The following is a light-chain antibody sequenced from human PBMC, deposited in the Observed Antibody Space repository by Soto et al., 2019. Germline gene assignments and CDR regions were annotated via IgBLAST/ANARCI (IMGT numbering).Light chain of an antibody. V-gene: IGLV1-40*01. J-gene: IGLJ2*01. CDR1: SSNIGAGYD. Sequence: QSVLTQPPSVSGAPGQRVTISCTGSSSNIGAGYDVHWYQQVPGTAPKLLIYGNINRPSGVPDRFSGSKSGTSASLAITGLQADAEADYSSQSYDSSLTVVFGGGTKLTVL. CDR3: QSYDSSLTVV. CDR2: GNI.